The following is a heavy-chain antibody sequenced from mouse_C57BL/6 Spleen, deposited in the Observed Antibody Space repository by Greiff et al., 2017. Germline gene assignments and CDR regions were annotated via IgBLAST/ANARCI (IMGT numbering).Heavy chain of an antibody. CDR2: INPSSGYT. CDR3: ARYGSSGGAMDY. V-gene: IGHV1-7*01. D-gene: IGHD1-1*01. CDR1: GYTFTSYW. J-gene: IGHJ4*01. Sequence: VQLQESGAELAKPGASVKLSCKASGYTFTSYWMHWVKQRPGQGLEWIGYINPSSGYTKYNQKFKDKATLTAAKSSSTAYMQLSSLTYEDSAVYYCARYGSSGGAMDYWGQGTSVTVSS.